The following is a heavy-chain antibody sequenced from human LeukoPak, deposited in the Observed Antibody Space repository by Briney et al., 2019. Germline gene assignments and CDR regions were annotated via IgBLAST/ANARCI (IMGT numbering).Heavy chain of an antibody. J-gene: IGHJ4*02. CDR1: GYSFTTYG. V-gene: IGHV1-18*01. D-gene: IGHD3-10*01. Sequence: ASVKVSCKASGYSFTTYGITWVRQAPGQGLEGMGWISPYNGNTNYAQKVQGRVTMTTDTSTSTAYMDLRSLRSDDTAVYYCATHSPYYYGSPFDYWGQGALVTVSS. CDR2: ISPYNGNT. CDR3: ATHSPYYYGSPFDY.